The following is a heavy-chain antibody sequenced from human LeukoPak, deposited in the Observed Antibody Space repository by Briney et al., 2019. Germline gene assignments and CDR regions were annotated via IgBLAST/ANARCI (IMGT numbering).Heavy chain of an antibody. CDR1: GYTFTSYD. Sequence: GASEKVSCKASGYTFTSYDINWVRQATGQGLEWMGWMNPNSGNTGYAQKFQGRVTMTRNTSISIAYMELSSLRSEDTAVYYCARGWGSDSSGYYFDFQHWGQGTLVTVSS. CDR3: ARGWGSDSSGYYFDFQH. CDR2: MNPNSGNT. D-gene: IGHD3-22*01. V-gene: IGHV1-8*01. J-gene: IGHJ1*01.